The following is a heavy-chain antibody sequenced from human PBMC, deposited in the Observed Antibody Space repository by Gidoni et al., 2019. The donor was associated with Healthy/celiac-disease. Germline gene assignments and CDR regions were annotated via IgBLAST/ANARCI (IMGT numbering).Heavy chain of an antibody. CDR3: AKGGRYSYGYTQFDY. J-gene: IGHJ4*02. D-gene: IGHD5-18*01. CDR2: ISYDGSNK. CDR1: GFTFSRNG. Sequence: QVQLLQFGGGVVQPGRSLRLSRSASGFTFSRNGMHWVRQAPGKGLEWVAVISYDGSNKYYADSVKGRFTISRDNSKNTLNLQMNSLRAEDTAVYYCAKGGRYSYGYTQFDYWGQGTLVTVSS. V-gene: IGHV3-30*18.